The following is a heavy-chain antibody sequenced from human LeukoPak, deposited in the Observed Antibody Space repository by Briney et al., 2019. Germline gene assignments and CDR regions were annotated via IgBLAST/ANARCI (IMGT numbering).Heavy chain of an antibody. Sequence: PSETLSLTCTVSGGSIRNYYWSWIRQPPGKGLEWIGYIYYSGSTNYNPSLKSRVTISVDTSKNQFSLKLSSVTAADTAVYYCAKGHLHYGSGSSYYYMDVWGKGTTVTVSS. CDR2: IYYSGST. J-gene: IGHJ6*03. V-gene: IGHV4-59*01. CDR3: AKGHLHYGSGSSYYYMDV. CDR1: GGSIRNYY. D-gene: IGHD3-10*01.